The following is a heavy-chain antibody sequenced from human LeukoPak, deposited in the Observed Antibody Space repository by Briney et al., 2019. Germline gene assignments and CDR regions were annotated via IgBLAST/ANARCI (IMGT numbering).Heavy chain of an antibody. CDR3: ARDGGTVTHFDY. Sequence: SETLSLTCTVSGGSISSSGYYWSWIRDRPGKGLEWVGYIYYNGNTYYNPSLKSRIAISVDTSENQFSLRLTSVTAADTAVYYCARDGGTVTHFDYWGQGTLVTVSS. CDR1: GGSISSSGYY. CDR2: IYYNGNT. D-gene: IGHD4-17*01. J-gene: IGHJ4*02. V-gene: IGHV4-31*03.